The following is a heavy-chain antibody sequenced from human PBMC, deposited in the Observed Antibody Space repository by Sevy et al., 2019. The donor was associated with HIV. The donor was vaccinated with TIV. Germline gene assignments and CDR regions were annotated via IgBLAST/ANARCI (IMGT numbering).Heavy chain of an antibody. Sequence: GESLKISCKGSGYSFTSYWIGWVRQMPGKGLEWMGIIYPGDSDTRYSRSFQGQVTISADKSISTAYLQWSSLKASDTAMYYCARKLKAYSSGPGFDPWGQGTLVTVSS. CDR3: ARKLKAYSSGPGFDP. CDR1: GYSFTSYW. J-gene: IGHJ5*02. D-gene: IGHD6-19*01. CDR2: IYPGDSDT. V-gene: IGHV5-51*01.